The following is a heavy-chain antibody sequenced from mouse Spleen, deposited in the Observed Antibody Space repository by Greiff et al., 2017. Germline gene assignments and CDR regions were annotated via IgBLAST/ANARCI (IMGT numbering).Heavy chain of an antibody. CDR2: IDPENGDT. V-gene: IGHV14-4*01. CDR3: TTLTGGYFDY. CDR1: GFNIKDDY. J-gene: IGHJ2*01. Sequence: EVQLQQSGAELVRPGASVKLSCTASGFNIKDDYMHWVKQRPEQGLEWIGWIDPENGDTEYASKFQGKATITADTSSNTAYLQLSSLTSEDTAVYYCTTLTGGYFDYWGQGTTLTVSS. D-gene: IGHD4-1*01.